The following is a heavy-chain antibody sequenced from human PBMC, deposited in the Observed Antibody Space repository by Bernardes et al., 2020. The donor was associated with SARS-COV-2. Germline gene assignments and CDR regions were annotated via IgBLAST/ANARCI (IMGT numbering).Heavy chain of an antibody. D-gene: IGHD5-18*01. Sequence: LVKVSCKASGGTFSSYAFSWVRQAPGQGVEWLGRLSPIFGITDYAQTFQGRVTITADGSTSTAYMELSSMRSDDAAMYYCVRESHSYGFYWGQGTLVTVSS. V-gene: IGHV1-69*13. CDR3: VRESHSYGFY. CDR2: LSPIFGIT. J-gene: IGHJ4*02. CDR1: GGTFSSYA.